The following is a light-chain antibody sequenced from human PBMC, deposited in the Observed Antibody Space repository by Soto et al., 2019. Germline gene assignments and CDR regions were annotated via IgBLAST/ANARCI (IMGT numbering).Light chain of an antibody. J-gene: IGLJ2*01. CDR3: SSYAGSYSVV. V-gene: IGLV2-11*01. CDR1: SSDVGAYNY. Sequence: QSVLTQPRSVSGSPGQSVTISCTGTSSDVGAYNYVSWYQQHPGKAPKLMIYDVNKRPSGVPDRFSGSKSGNTASLTISGLQAEDEADYYCSSYAGSYSVVFGGGTKLTVL. CDR2: DVN.